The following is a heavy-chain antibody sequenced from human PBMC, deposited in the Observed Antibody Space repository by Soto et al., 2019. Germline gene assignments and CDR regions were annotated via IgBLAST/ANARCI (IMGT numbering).Heavy chain of an antibody. D-gene: IGHD5-18*01. Sequence: GGSLRLSCAASGFTFDDYTMHWVRQAPGKGLEWVSLISWDGGSTYYADSVKGRFTISRDNSKNSLYLQMNSLRTEDTALYYCAKDLVGYSYGYGHSGDDYYYGMDVWGQGTTVTVSS. CDR1: GFTFDDYT. CDR3: AKDLVGYSYGYGHSGDDYYYGMDV. V-gene: IGHV3-43*01. CDR2: ISWDGGST. J-gene: IGHJ6*02.